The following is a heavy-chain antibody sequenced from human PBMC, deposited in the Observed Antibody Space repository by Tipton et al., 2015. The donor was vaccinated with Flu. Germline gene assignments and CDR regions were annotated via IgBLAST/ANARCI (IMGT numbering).Heavy chain of an antibody. Sequence: SLRLSCAASGFTFSRYDMYWVRQATGKGLEWVSGISWNSGSIGYADSVKGRFTISRDNAKNSLYLQMNSLRAEDTALYYCAKDITPVAGAADYWGQGTLVTVSS. CDR3: AKDITPVAGAADY. D-gene: IGHD6-19*01. V-gene: IGHV3-9*01. J-gene: IGHJ4*02. CDR2: ISWNSGSI. CDR1: GFTFSRYD.